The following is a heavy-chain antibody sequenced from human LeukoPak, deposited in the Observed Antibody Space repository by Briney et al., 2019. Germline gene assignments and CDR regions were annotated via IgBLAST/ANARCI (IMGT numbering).Heavy chain of an antibody. CDR3: ARDLPGPSKTYYDFWSGYQN. J-gene: IGHJ4*02. Sequence: GGSLRLSCAASGFTFSSYSMNWVRKAPGKGLEWVSSISSSSSYIYYADSVKGRFTISRDNAKNSLYLQMNSLRAEDTAVYYCARDLPGPSKTYYDFWSGYQNWGQGTLVTVSS. D-gene: IGHD3-3*01. V-gene: IGHV3-21*01. CDR2: ISSSSSYI. CDR1: GFTFSSYS.